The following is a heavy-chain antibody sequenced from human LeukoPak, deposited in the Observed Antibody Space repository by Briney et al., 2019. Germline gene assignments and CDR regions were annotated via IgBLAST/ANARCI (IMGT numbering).Heavy chain of an antibody. CDR1: GFTFDDYG. CDR3: ARLITSWYYMDV. V-gene: IGHV3-21*01. D-gene: IGHD3-10*01. CDR2: ISSSVGNI. Sequence: KSGGSLRLSCAASGFTFDDYGMNWVRQAPGKGLEWVSSISSSVGNIYYADSVKGRFTISIDNPKNSLYLQMNSLRAEDTAVYYCARLITSWYYMDVWGKGTTVTVSS. J-gene: IGHJ6*03.